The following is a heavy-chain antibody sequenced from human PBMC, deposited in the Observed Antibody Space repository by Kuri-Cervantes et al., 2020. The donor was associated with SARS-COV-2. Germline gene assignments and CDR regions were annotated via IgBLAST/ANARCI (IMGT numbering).Heavy chain of an antibody. CDR2: SNAGNGNK. Sequence: ASVKVSCKASGYTFTSYAMHWARQAPGQRLEWMGWSNAGNGNKKYSQEFQGRVTITRDTSASTADMERSSLRSEDMAVYYCARDWGEAVAGFDYWGQGTLVTVSS. CDR3: ARDWGEAVAGFDY. J-gene: IGHJ4*02. D-gene: IGHD6-19*01. V-gene: IGHV1-3*02. CDR1: GYTFTSYA.